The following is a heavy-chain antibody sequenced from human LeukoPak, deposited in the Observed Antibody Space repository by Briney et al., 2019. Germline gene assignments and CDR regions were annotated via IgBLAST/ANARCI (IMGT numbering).Heavy chain of an antibody. CDR1: GGSISSGGYS. V-gene: IGHV4-30-2*01. CDR2: IYHSGST. D-gene: IGHD4-23*01. J-gene: IGHJ4*02. Sequence: TSQTLSLTCTVSGGSISSGGYSWSCIRQPPGKGLEWIGYIYHSGSTYYNSSLKSRVTISLDMSKNQFSLKLSSVTAADTAVYYCARSGNLFDYWGQGTLVTVSS. CDR3: ARSGNLFDY.